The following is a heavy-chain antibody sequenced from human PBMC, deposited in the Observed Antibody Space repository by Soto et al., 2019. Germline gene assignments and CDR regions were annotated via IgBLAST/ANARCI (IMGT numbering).Heavy chain of an antibody. CDR3: ARDDYDDYERWFDP. J-gene: IGHJ5*02. D-gene: IGHD4-17*01. V-gene: IGHV4-59*11. CDR1: GASISSHY. Sequence: ETLSLTSTVSGASISSHYLSWIRQPPGNRLARIGYIYNSVSTNYNPSLKSLATISLDTSKNQFSLKLRAVTDADTAVYYCARDDYDDYERWFDPWGQGTLVTVSS. CDR2: IYNSVST.